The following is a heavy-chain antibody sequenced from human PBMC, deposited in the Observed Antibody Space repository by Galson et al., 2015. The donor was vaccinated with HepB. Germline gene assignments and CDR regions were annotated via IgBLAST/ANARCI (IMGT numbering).Heavy chain of an antibody. J-gene: IGHJ4*02. CDR3: ARRDYDFWSGYYFDY. D-gene: IGHD3-3*01. Sequence: SLRLSCAASGFTFSDCYMSWIRQAPGKGLEWVSYISSSSSYTNYADSVKGRFTISRDNAKNSLYLQMNSLRAEDTAVYYCARRDYDFWSGYYFDYWGQGTLVTVAS. CDR1: GFTFSDCY. CDR2: ISSSSSYT. V-gene: IGHV3-11*06.